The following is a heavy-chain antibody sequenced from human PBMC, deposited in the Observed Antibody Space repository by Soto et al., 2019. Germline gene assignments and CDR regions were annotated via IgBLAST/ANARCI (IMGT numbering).Heavy chain of an antibody. CDR2: IDPEDGAT. CDR3: ARRGRDSSGYYSKHYYYYYGMDV. D-gene: IGHD3-22*01. J-gene: IGHJ6*02. V-gene: IGHV1-24*01. CDR1: GYTLTELS. Sequence: ASVKVSCKVSGYTLTELSMHWVRQAPGKGLEWMGGIDPEDGATIYAQKFQGRVTMTADASTGTAYMELSSLRSEDTAVYYCARRGRDSSGYYSKHYYYYYGMDVWGQGTTVTVSS.